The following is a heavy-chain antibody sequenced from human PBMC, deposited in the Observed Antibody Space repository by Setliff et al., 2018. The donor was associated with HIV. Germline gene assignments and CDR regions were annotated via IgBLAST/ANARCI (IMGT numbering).Heavy chain of an antibody. Sequence: ASVKVSCKASGYTFNRYGISWVRQAPGQGLEWMGWISGYNGNTKYVQNLQGRVTMSTDTSTITVYMELRSLRSDDTAVYYCARVPYRSAWFSGGHDAFDVWGQGTMVTVSS. D-gene: IGHD6-19*01. CDR2: ISGYNGNT. CDR1: GYTFNRYG. V-gene: IGHV1-18*01. J-gene: IGHJ3*01. CDR3: ARVPYRSAWFSGGHDAFDV.